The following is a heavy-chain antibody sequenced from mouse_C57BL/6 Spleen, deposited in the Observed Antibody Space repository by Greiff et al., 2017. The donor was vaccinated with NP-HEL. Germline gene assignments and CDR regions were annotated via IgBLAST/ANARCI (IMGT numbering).Heavy chain of an antibody. V-gene: IGHV1-55*01. Sequence: QVQLKQPGAELVKPGASVKMSCKASGYTFTSYWITWVKQRPGQGLEWIGDIYPGSGSTNYNEKFKSKATLTVDTSSSTAYMQLSSLTSEDSAVYYCARDDYDGGVAMDYWGQGTSVTVSS. D-gene: IGHD2-4*01. J-gene: IGHJ4*01. CDR1: GYTFTSYW. CDR3: ARDDYDGGVAMDY. CDR2: IYPGSGST.